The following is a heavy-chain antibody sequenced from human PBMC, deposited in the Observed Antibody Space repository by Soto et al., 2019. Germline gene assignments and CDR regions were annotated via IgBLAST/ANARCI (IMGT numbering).Heavy chain of an antibody. CDR3: AVSVLRYFDWSEAGLYYYYYGMDV. J-gene: IGHJ6*02. V-gene: IGHV1-69*13. CDR1: GGTFSSYA. D-gene: IGHD3-9*01. CDR2: IIPIFGTA. Sequence: SLKVSCNASGGTFSSYAISWVRHAPGQWREWSGGIIPIFGTANYAQKFQGRVTITADESTSTAYMELSSLRSEDTAVYYCAVSVLRYFDWSEAGLYYYYYGMDVWGQGTRSPSP.